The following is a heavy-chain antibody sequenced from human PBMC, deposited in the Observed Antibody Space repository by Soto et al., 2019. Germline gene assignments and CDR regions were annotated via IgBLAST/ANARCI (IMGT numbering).Heavy chain of an antibody. CDR1: GFTVGSNY. Sequence: PGGSLRLSCAASGFTVGSNYMSWVRQAPGKGLEWVSVIYSEGTPYYADSVKGRFTISRENSNNTLYLHMNYLRAEDTAVYYCARSTYYDILTGSYYYYAMDVWGQGTTVTVSS. V-gene: IGHV3-53*01. J-gene: IGHJ6*02. CDR3: ARSTYYDILTGSYYYYAMDV. CDR2: IYSEGTP. D-gene: IGHD3-9*01.